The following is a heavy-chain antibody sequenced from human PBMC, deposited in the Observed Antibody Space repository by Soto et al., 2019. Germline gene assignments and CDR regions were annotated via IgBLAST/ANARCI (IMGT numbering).Heavy chain of an antibody. Sequence: PGGSLRLSCAASGFTFSSYWMSWVRQAPGKGLEWVANIKQDGSEKYYVDSVKGRFTISRDNAKNSLYLQMNSLRAEDTAVSHCARNDTVVVPAARKKTDAFDIWGRGTMVTVSS. D-gene: IGHD2-2*01. V-gene: IGHV3-7*01. CDR2: IKQDGSEK. CDR1: GFTFSSYW. J-gene: IGHJ3*02. CDR3: ARNDTVVVPAARKKTDAFDI.